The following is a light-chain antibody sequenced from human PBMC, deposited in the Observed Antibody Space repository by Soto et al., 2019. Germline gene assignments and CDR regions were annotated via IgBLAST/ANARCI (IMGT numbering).Light chain of an antibody. J-gene: IGKJ4*01. CDR3: QQRYSWPPLT. CDR2: DAS. V-gene: IGKV3-11*01. CDR1: QSVSSS. Sequence: EIVLTQSPATLSLSPGERATLSCRASQSVSSSLAWYQQKPGQAPRLLIYDASNRATGIPARFSGSGSGTDFTLTISSLEPEDFAVYYCQQRYSWPPLTFGGGTKVEIK.